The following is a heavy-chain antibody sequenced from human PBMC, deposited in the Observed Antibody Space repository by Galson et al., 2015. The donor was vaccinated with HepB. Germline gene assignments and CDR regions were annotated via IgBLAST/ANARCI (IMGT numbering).Heavy chain of an antibody. CDR3: AKGEGPFDH. Sequence: SLRLSCAASGFTFSSYAMHWVRQAPGKGLEWVAVISYDGSNKYYADPVKGRFTISRDNSKSTMYLQMNSLRAEDTAVYYCAKGEGPFDHWGQGTLVTVSS. CDR1: GFTFSSYA. J-gene: IGHJ4*02. D-gene: IGHD1-26*01. CDR2: ISYDGSNK. V-gene: IGHV3-30-3*01.